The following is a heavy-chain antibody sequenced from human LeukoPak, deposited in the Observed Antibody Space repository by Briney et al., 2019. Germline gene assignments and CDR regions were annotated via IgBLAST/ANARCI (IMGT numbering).Heavy chain of an antibody. CDR3: ARDGGIVATITFDY. D-gene: IGHD5-12*01. V-gene: IGHV1-2*04. Sequence: ASVKVSCKASGYTFTSYGISWVRQAPGQGLEWMGWINPNSGGTNYAQKFQGWVTMTRDTSISTAYMELSRLRSDDTAVYYCARDGGIVATITFDYWGQGTLVTVSS. CDR1: GYTFTSYG. J-gene: IGHJ4*02. CDR2: INPNSGGT.